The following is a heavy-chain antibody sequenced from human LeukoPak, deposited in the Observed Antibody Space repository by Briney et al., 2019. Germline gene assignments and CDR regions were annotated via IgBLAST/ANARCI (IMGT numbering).Heavy chain of an antibody. V-gene: IGHV3-30*03. CDR2: VSFDGSKK. CDR1: GFTLSNNY. CDR3: TRAKRGPFDY. J-gene: IGHJ4*01. Sequence: PGGSLRLSCAASGFTLSNNYMSWVRQAPGKGLDWVAVVSFDGSKKYYADSVKGRFTISRDNSKNTLYLQMNTLRPDDTAVYYCTRAKRGPFDYWGQGTLVTVSS.